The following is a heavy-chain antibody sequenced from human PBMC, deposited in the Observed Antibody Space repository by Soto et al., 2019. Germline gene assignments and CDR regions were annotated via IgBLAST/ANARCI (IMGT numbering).Heavy chain of an antibody. CDR3: AKDPYGASFF. CDR1: SFTFTSYD. Sequence: QVQLVESVGGVVQPGRSLRLSCAASSFTFTSYDLHWVRQAPGKGLEWVAFISSDGTKKYYADSVKGRFTISRDNSNNTLYLQMHSLRPEDTAVYHCAKDPYGASFFWGQGTLLTVSS. V-gene: IGHV3-30*18. D-gene: IGHD4-17*01. J-gene: IGHJ4*02. CDR2: ISSDGTKK.